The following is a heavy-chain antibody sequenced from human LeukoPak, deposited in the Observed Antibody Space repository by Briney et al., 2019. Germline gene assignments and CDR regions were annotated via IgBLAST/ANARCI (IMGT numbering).Heavy chain of an antibody. CDR2: INTDGSST. J-gene: IGHJ4*02. V-gene: IGHV3-74*01. D-gene: IGHD3-22*01. CDR3: ARELGSYYESSGYFPD. CDR1: GFTFSSYW. Sequence: GGSLRLSCAASGFTFSSYWMRWVRQAPGKGLVWVSRINTDGSSTSYADSVKGRFTISRDNAKNTLYLQMNSLRAEDTAVYYCARELGSYYESSGYFPDWGQGTLVTVSS.